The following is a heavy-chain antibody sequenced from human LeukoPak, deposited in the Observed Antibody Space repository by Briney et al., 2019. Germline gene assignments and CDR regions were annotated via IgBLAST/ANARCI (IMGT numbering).Heavy chain of an antibody. D-gene: IGHD4-17*01. Sequence: GGSLRLSCAASGLTFSSYAMQWVRQAPGKGLEWVAVISYDGSNKYYADSVKARFTISRDNSKNTLYLQMNSLRAEDTAVYYCARDSPEDGDYVCGEDYWGQGTLVTVSS. V-gene: IGHV3-30-3*01. CDR2: ISYDGSNK. J-gene: IGHJ4*02. CDR3: ARDSPEDGDYVCGEDY. CDR1: GLTFSSYA.